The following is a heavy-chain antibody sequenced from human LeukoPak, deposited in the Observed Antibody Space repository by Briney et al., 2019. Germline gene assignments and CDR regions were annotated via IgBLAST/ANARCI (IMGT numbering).Heavy chain of an antibody. CDR3: ARDTVWNGYYSLYYFDY. V-gene: IGHV3-30-3*01. D-gene: IGHD3-3*01. Sequence: GGSLRLSCAASGFTFSSYAMHWVRQAPGKGLEWAAVISYDGSNKYSAASVKGRFTISRDNSKNTLFLQMTSLRAEDTAVYYCARDTVWNGYYSLYYFDYWGQGTLVTVSS. CDR1: GFTFSSYA. CDR2: ISYDGSNK. J-gene: IGHJ4*02.